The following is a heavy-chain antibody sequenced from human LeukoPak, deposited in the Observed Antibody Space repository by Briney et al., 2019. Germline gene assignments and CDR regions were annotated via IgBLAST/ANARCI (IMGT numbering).Heavy chain of an antibody. V-gene: IGHV1-24*01. J-gene: IGHJ6*03. Sequence: ASVKVSCKVSGYTLTELSMHWVRQAPGKGLEWMGGFDPEDGETIYAQKFQGRVTMTEDTSTDTAYMELSSLRSEDTAVYYCARGRYCSSTSCSLYSSSWYEDYYYYMDVWGKGTTVTISS. D-gene: IGHD2-2*01. CDR3: ARGRYCSSTSCSLYSSSWYEDYYYYMDV. CDR1: GYTLTELS. CDR2: FDPEDGET.